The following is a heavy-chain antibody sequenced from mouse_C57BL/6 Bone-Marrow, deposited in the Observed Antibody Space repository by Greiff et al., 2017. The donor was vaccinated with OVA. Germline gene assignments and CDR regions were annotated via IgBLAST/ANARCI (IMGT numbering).Heavy chain of an antibody. D-gene: IGHD1-1*01. CDR1: GYTFTSYW. J-gene: IGHJ3*01. CDR2: IYPGSGST. CDR3: AREGYYYGSSPFAY. Sequence: QVHVKQPGAELVKPGASVKMSCKASGYTFTSYWITWVKQRPGQGLEWIGDIYPGSGSTNYNEKFKSKATLTVDTSSSTAYMQLSSLTSEDSAVYYGAREGYYYGSSPFAYWGQGTLVTVSA. V-gene: IGHV1-55*01.